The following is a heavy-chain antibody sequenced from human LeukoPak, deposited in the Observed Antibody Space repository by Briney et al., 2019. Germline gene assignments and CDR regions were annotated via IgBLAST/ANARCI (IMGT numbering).Heavy chain of an antibody. J-gene: IGHJ4*02. CDR3: TRDRSRAEDD. CDR1: EFTFSGHW. V-gene: IGHV3-7*01. Sequence: GVSLRLSCAASEFTFSGHWMSWVRQAPGKGLEWVANINQGGSDKYYVDSVKGRFTISRDNANNLLYLQMNSLRGENTAVYYCTRDRSRAEDDWGQGTLVTVSS. CDR2: INQGGSDK. D-gene: IGHD1-14*01.